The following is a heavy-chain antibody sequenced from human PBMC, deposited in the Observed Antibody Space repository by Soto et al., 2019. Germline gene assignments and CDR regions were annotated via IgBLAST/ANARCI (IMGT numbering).Heavy chain of an antibody. J-gene: IGHJ4*02. D-gene: IGHD6-6*01. CDR1: GFTFSDYA. Sequence: GGSLRLSCAASGFTFSDYALHWVRQAPGKGLEWLAVISYHGINKYYAGSVKGRFTISRDNSKDTLYLQMNSLRPDDTAVYYCATDPLILRPSEYYFDYWGQGTLVTVSS. CDR3: ATDPLILRPSEYYFDY. V-gene: IGHV3-30-3*01. CDR2: ISYHGINK.